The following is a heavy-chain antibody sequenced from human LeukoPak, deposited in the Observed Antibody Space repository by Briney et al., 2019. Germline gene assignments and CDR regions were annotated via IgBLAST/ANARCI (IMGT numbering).Heavy chain of an antibody. CDR3: ARDIVGDGSAFDI. J-gene: IGHJ3*02. Sequence: GGSLRLSCAASGFTFSSCSMNWVRQAPGKGLEWVSYISSSSSTIYYADSVKGRFTISRDNAKNSLYLQMNSLRAEDTAVYYCARDIVGDGSAFDIWGQGTMVTVSS. D-gene: IGHD1-26*01. CDR1: GFTFSSCS. CDR2: ISSSSSTI. V-gene: IGHV3-48*04.